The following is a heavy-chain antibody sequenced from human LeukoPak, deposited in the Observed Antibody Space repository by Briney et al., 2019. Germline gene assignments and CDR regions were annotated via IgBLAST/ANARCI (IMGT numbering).Heavy chain of an antibody. Sequence: PPETLSLTCTVSGGSISSGDYYWSWIRQPPGKGLEWVGYIYYSGSTYYNPSLKSRVTISVDTSKNQFSLKLSSVAAAGTAVYYCARIYGSGMAARFDPWGQGTLVTVFS. CDR2: IYYSGST. D-gene: IGHD3-10*01. CDR3: ARIYGSGMAARFDP. V-gene: IGHV4-30-4*01. J-gene: IGHJ5*02. CDR1: GGSISSGDYY.